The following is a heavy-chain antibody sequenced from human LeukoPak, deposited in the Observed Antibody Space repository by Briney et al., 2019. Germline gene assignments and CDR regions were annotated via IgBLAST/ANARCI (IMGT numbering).Heavy chain of an antibody. D-gene: IGHD3-9*01. CDR3: APIAIRSGY. V-gene: IGHV3-66*01. Sequence: GGSLILSCAASGFIVSSNYMSWVRQAPGKGLEWVSVIYSGGSTYYADSVEGRFTISRDNSKNTLYLQMNSLRAEDTAVYYCAPIAIRSGYWGQGTLVTVSS. CDR1: GFIVSSNY. CDR2: IYSGGST. J-gene: IGHJ4*02.